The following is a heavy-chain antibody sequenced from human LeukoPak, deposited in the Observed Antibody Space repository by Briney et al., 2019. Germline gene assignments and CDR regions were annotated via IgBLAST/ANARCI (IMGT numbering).Heavy chain of an antibody. D-gene: IGHD6-13*01. V-gene: IGHV4-34*01. CDR2: INHSGST. J-gene: IGHJ4*02. CDR1: GGSISSYY. Sequence: SETLSLTCTVSGGSISSYYWSWIRQPPGKGLEWIGEINHSGSTNYNPSLKSRVTISVDTSKNQFSLKLSSVTAADTAVYYCARGGLTVIAAAWGQGTLVTVSS. CDR3: ARGGLTVIAAA.